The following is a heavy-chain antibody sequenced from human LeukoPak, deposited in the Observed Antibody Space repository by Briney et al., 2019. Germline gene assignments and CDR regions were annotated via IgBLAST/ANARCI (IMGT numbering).Heavy chain of an antibody. Sequence: GGSLRLSCAASGFTFSSYSMSWVRQAPGKGLEWVGRIKSKTDGGTTDYAAPVKGRFTISRDDSKNTLSLQMNSLKTEDTAVYYCTADVDTVDYWGQGTLVTVSS. V-gene: IGHV3-15*01. CDR3: TADVDTVDY. CDR2: IKSKTDGGTT. J-gene: IGHJ4*02. CDR1: GFTFSSYS. D-gene: IGHD5-18*01.